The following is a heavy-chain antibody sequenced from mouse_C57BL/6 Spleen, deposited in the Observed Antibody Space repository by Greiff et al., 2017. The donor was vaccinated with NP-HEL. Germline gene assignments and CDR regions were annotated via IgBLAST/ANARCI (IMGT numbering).Heavy chain of an antibody. Sequence: VQLKQSGPGLAKPSQTLSLTCSVTGYSITSDYWNWIRKFPGNTLEYMGYISYSGSTYYNPSLTSRISITRYTSKNQYYLQLNSVTTEDTATYYCARGIRPLDTYYFDYWGQGTTLTVSS. CDR1: GYSITSDY. D-gene: IGHD3-3*01. V-gene: IGHV3-8*01. CDR3: ARGIRPLDTYYFDY. J-gene: IGHJ2*01. CDR2: ISYSGST.